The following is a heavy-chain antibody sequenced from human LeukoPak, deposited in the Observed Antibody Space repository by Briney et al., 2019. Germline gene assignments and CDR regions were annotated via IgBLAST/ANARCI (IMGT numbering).Heavy chain of an antibody. Sequence: SETLSLTCTVSGGSISSSSYYWGWIRQPPGKGLEWIGSIYYSGSTYYNPSLKSRVTISVDTSKNQFSLKLSSVTAADTAVYYCAREMTSTPSDGLDMYWYFDLWGRGTLVTVSS. D-gene: IGHD5-24*01. J-gene: IGHJ2*01. V-gene: IGHV4-39*02. CDR3: AREMTSTPSDGLDMYWYFDL. CDR2: IYYSGST. CDR1: GGSISSSSYY.